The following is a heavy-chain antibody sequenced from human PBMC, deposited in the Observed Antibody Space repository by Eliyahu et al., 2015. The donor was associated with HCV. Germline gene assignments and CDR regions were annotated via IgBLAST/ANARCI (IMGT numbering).Heavy chain of an antibody. V-gene: IGHV3-48*03. D-gene: IGHD2-15*01. CDR2: ISSGGSSX. CDR1: GFTFSTDE. Sequence: EVQLVEAGGGSVQPGGSLRLSCAASGFTFSTDEMNWVRQAPGKGLEWVSSISSGGSSXYYADSVQGRFTVSRDNAKNSLYLQMNSLRAEDTAVYYCARERVFRYYPAGKGLGGALDVWGQGTLV. CDR3: ARERVFRYYPAGKGLGGALDV. J-gene: IGHJ3*01.